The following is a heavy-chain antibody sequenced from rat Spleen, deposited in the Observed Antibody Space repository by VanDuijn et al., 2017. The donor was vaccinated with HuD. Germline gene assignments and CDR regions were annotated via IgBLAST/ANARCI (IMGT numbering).Heavy chain of an antibody. J-gene: IGHJ3*01. D-gene: IGHD5-1*01. CDR2: ITNTGGGT. V-gene: IGHV5-31*01. CDR1: GFIFNNYW. CDR3: TRSQTGRGFAY. Sequence: EVQLVESGGGLVQPGRSLKLSCVASGFIFNNYWMTWIRQAPGKGLEWVTSITNTGGGTYYPDSVKGRFTISRDNAKSTLYLQMNSLRSEDTATYYCTRSQTGRGFAYWGQGTLVTVSS.